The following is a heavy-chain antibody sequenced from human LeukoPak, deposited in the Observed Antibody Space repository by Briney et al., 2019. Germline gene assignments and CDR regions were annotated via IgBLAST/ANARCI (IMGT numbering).Heavy chain of an antibody. CDR1: KFTFSSYP. V-gene: IGHV3-30-3*01. CDR3: ARDRTAAAADYYFDY. J-gene: IGHJ4*02. D-gene: IGHD6-13*01. Sequence: GGCLRLSCAASKFTFSSYPMHWVRQAPGKGLEWVAVIANDGRDKHCADPVKGRFTISRDTSKNTLYLQINSLRAEDTAVYYCARDRTAAAADYYFDYWGQGTLVTVSS. CDR2: IANDGRDK.